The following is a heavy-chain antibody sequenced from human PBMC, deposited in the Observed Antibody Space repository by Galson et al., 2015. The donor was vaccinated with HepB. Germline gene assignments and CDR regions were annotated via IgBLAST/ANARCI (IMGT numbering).Heavy chain of an antibody. Sequence: ETLSLTCTVSGASINSRNWWTWVRQPPGKGLEWIAEIYHTGSANYNPSVKSRLSMSVDTSKNQFSLRLRSATAADTAVYYCARIGYCNGGSCFSFLIWGQGTLVTVSS. CDR3: ARIGYCNGGSCFSFLI. J-gene: IGHJ4*02. CDR1: GASINSRNW. V-gene: IGHV4-4*02. CDR2: IYHTGSA. D-gene: IGHD2-15*01.